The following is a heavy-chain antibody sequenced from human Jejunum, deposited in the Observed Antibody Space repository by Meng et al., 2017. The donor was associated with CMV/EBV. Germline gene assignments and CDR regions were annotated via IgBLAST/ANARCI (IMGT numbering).Heavy chain of an antibody. J-gene: IGHJ4*02. V-gene: IGHV3-53*01. D-gene: IGHD1-26*01. Sequence: CAVSGFTGSSNYMSWVRQAPGKGLEWVSVIYAGGSAYYADSVKDRFTISRDNAKNSLYLQMNSLRAEDTAVYYCARDLVAATAPNNWGQGTLVTVSS. CDR2: IYAGGSA. CDR1: GFTGSSNY. CDR3: ARDLVAATAPNN.